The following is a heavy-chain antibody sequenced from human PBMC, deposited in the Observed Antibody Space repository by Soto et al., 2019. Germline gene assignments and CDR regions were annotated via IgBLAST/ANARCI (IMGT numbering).Heavy chain of an antibody. V-gene: IGHV3-33*01. CDR2: IWFDGVKE. CDR3: TRATFDV. J-gene: IGHJ6*02. CDR1: GFSFSTYA. Sequence: GGSLRLSCAVSGFSFSTYAMHWVRQAPGKGLEWLAIIWFDGVKEYYAESVRGRFTISIDNSKNTVFLQMDTVGAEDSALYYCTRATFDVWGQGTTVTVSS.